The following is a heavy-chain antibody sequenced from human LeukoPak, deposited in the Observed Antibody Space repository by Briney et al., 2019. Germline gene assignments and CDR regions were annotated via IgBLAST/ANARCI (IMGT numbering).Heavy chain of an antibody. CDR1: GGSISSYY. D-gene: IGHD3-10*02. V-gene: IGHV4-59*12. J-gene: IGHJ4*02. Sequence: SETLSLTCTVSGGSISSYYWSWIRQPPGKGLEWIGYIYYSGSTNYNPSLKSRVTISVDTSKNQFSLKLSSVTAADTAVYYCARMYGEGSGQSDYWGQGTLVTVSS. CDR2: IYYSGST. CDR3: ARMYGEGSGQSDY.